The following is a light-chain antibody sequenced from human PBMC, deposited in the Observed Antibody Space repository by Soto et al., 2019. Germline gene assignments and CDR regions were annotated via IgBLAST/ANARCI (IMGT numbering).Light chain of an antibody. V-gene: IGKV3-11*01. CDR3: QQRGNRPPWT. J-gene: IGKJ1*01. Sequence: EIVLTQSPATLSLSPWERATLSCRASQSVRSTYLGWYQHKRGQAPRLLIYDASNRATGIPARFSGSGSGTDFTLTISSLEPEDFAVYYCQQRGNRPPWTFGQGTKVDIK. CDR2: DAS. CDR1: QSVRSTY.